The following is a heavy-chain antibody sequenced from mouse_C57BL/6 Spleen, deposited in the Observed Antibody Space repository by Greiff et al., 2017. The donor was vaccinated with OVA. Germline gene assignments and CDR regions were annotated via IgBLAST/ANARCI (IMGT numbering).Heavy chain of an antibody. V-gene: IGHV5-15*04. CDR1: GFTFSDYG. CDR2: ISNLAYSI. Sequence: EVMLVESGGGLVQPGGSLKLSCAASGFTFSDYGMAWVRQAPRKGPEWVAFISNLAYSIYYADTVTGRFTISRENAKNTLYLEMSSLRSEDTAMYYCARGAYGSSLYYAMDYWGQGTSVTVSS. CDR3: ARGAYGSSLYYAMDY. J-gene: IGHJ4*01. D-gene: IGHD1-1*01.